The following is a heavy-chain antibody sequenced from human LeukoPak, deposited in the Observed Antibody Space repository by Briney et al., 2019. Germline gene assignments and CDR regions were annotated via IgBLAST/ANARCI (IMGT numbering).Heavy chain of an antibody. D-gene: IGHD3-3*01. CDR2: ISGSGGST. V-gene: IGHV3-23*01. Sequence: QPGGSLRLSCAASGFTFSSYAMSWVRQAPGKGLEWVSAISGSGGSTYYADSVKGRFTISRDNSKNTLYLQMNSLRAEDTAVYYCARDRLPKPRITILGIVTQDGMDVWGQGTTVTVSS. J-gene: IGHJ6*02. CDR1: GFTFSSYA. CDR3: ARDRLPKPRITILGIVTQDGMDV.